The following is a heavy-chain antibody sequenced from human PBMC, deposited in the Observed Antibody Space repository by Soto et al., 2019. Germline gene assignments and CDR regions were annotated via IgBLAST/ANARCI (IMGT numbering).Heavy chain of an antibody. CDR3: AIDRYYDFWSGGASAFDI. CDR1: GYTFTSYY. Sequence: ASVKVSCKASGYTFTSYYMHWVRQAPGQGLEWMGIINPSGGSTSYTQKFKGRVTMTRDTSTSTVYMKLSSLRSEDTAENNCAIDRYYDFWSGGASAFDIWGQGTMVTVSS. V-gene: IGHV1-46*01. J-gene: IGHJ3*02. CDR2: INPSGGST. D-gene: IGHD3-3*01.